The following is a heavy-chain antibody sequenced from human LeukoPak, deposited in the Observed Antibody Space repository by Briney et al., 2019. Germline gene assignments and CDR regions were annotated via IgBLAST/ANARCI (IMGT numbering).Heavy chain of an antibody. CDR1: GYSISSGYY. V-gene: IGHV4-38-2*02. D-gene: IGHD3-22*01. CDR3: ARGTYYYDSSGYDSGCNDY. Sequence: SETLSLTCTVSGYSISSGYYWGWIRQPPGKGLEWIGSIYHSGSTYYNPSLKSRVTISVDTSKNQFSLKLSSVTAADTAVYYCARGTYYYDSSGYDSGCNDYWGQGTLVTVSS. CDR2: IYHSGST. J-gene: IGHJ4*02.